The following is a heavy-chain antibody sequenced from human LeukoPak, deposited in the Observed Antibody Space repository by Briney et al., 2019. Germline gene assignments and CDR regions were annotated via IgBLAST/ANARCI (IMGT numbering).Heavy chain of an antibody. V-gene: IGHV1-2*02. CDR1: GYTFTDYF. J-gene: IGHJ5*02. CDR3: ARDRDGDGGNWFDP. CDR2: INPNSGGT. D-gene: IGHD4-17*01. Sequence: ASVKVSCKASGYTFTDYFMHWVRQAPGQGPEWMGWINPNSGGTNYAQKFQGRVIMTRDTSISTAYMELSRLRSDDTAAYYCARDRDGDGGNWFDPWGQGTLVTVSS.